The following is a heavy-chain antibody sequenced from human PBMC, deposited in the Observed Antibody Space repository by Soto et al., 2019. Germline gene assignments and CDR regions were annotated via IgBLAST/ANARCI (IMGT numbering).Heavy chain of an antibody. V-gene: IGHV1-69*02. Sequence: QVQLVQSGAEVKKPGSSVKVSCKASGGTFSSYTISWVRQAPGQGLEWMGRIIPILGIANYAQKFQGRVTITADKSTSTAYMELSSLRSEDTAVYYCASYRSSWIHFDYWGQGTLVTVSS. D-gene: IGHD6-13*01. CDR3: ASYRSSWIHFDY. CDR1: GGTFSSYT. J-gene: IGHJ4*02. CDR2: IIPILGIA.